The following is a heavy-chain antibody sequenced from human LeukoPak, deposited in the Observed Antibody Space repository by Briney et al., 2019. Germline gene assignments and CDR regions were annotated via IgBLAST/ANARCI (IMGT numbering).Heavy chain of an antibody. V-gene: IGHV3-21*01. J-gene: IGHJ3*02. CDR3: ARDVLIAADGVIRLDAFDI. Sequence: GGSLRLSCAASGFTFSSYNMNWVRQTPGKGLEWVSSISSSSSFIYYADSVKGRFTISRDNAKNSLYLQMNSLRAEDTAVYYCARDVLIAADGVIRLDAFDIWGQGTVVTVSS. D-gene: IGHD6-13*01. CDR2: ISSSSSFI. CDR1: GFTFSSYN.